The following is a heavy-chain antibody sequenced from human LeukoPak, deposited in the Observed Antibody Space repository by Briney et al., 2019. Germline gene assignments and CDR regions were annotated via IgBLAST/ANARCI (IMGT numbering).Heavy chain of an antibody. CDR1: GGSISSYY. CDR3: ARSFYDYVWGSYRYTDDSFGY. Sequence: PSETLSLTCTVSGGSISSYYWSWIRQPAGKGLEWIGRIYTSGSTNYNPSLKSRVTMSVDTSKNQFSLKLSSVTAADTAVYYCARSFYDYVWGSYRYTDDSFGYWGQGTLVTVSS. D-gene: IGHD3-16*02. CDR2: IYTSGST. J-gene: IGHJ4*02. V-gene: IGHV4-4*07.